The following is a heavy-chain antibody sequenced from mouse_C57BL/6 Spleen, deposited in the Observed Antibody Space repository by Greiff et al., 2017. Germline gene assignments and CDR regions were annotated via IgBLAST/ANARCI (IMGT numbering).Heavy chain of an antibody. J-gene: IGHJ4*01. Sequence: VQLQQSGGDLVKPGGSLKLSCAASGFTFSSYGMSWVRQTPDKRLEWVATISSGGSYTYYPDSVKGRFTISRDNAKNTLYLQMSSLKSEDTAMYYCARHDYDEGYYAMDYWGQGTSVTVSS. CDR3: ARHDYDEGYYAMDY. CDR2: ISSGGSYT. D-gene: IGHD2-4*01. CDR1: GFTFSSYG. V-gene: IGHV5-6*01.